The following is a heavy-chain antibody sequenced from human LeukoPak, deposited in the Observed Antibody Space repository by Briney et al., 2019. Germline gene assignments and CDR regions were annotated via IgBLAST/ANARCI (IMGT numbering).Heavy chain of an antibody. J-gene: IGHJ4*02. Sequence: PGGSLRLSCAASGFTFNNYVMSWVRQAPGKGLEWVSTINGGGYNTYYADSVKGRFTISRDSSKNTLSLQVNTLRAEDTAVYYCARASGIYGSGWYFDYWGQGTLVTVSS. CDR1: GFTFNNYV. CDR2: INGGGYNT. D-gene: IGHD6-19*01. V-gene: IGHV3-23*01. CDR3: ARASGIYGSGWYFDY.